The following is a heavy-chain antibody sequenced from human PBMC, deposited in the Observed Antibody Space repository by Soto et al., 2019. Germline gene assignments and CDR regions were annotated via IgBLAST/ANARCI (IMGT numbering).Heavy chain of an antibody. CDR2: IRSKACGGTT. D-gene: IGHD3-22*01. CDR1: GFTFGDYA. J-gene: IGHJ4*01. Sequence: GGSLRLSCTASGFTFGDYAMSWFRQARGKGLEWVGFIRSKACGGTTEYAASVKGRFTISRDDSKSIAYLQMNSLKTEDTAVYYCTRAWYYDSSGYSYYFDYWGHGILVTVSS. V-gene: IGHV3-49*03. CDR3: TRAWYYDSSGYSYYFDY.